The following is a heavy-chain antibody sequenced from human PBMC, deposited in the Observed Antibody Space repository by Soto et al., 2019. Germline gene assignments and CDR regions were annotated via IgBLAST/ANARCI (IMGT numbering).Heavy chain of an antibody. Sequence: PSETLSLTCTVSGGSVSSGSYYWSWIRQPPGKGLEWIGYIYYSGSTNYNPSLKSRVTISVDTSKNQFSLKLSSVTAADTAVYYCARGDGGNSWDNWFDPWGQGTLVTVSS. J-gene: IGHJ5*02. V-gene: IGHV4-61*01. CDR3: ARGDGGNSWDNWFDP. D-gene: IGHD2-21*02. CDR2: IYYSGST. CDR1: GGSVSSGSYY.